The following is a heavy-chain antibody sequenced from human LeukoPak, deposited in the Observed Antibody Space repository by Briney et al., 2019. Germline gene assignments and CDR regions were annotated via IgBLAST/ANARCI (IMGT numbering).Heavy chain of an antibody. V-gene: IGHV3-21*01. D-gene: IGHD5-18*01. CDR2: ISSSGTYL. J-gene: IGHJ4*02. CDR3: ARDPSDTAMVLPLDY. CDR1: GFTFSGYS. Sequence: PGGSLRVSCVGSGFTFSGYSMNWVRQAPGKGLEWVSSISSSGTYLHYADSVKGRFTISRDNSKNTLYLQMNSLRAEDTAVYYCARDPSDTAMVLPLDYWGQGTLVTVSS.